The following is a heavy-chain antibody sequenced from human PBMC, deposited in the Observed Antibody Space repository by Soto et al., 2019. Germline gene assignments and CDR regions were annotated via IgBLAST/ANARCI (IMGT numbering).Heavy chain of an antibody. V-gene: IGHV4-59*01. D-gene: IGHD5-12*01. CDR1: GGSISSYY. J-gene: IGHJ4*02. CDR3: AREGMATNNAFDY. Sequence: GSLSLTCTVSGGSISSYYWSWIRQPPGKGLEWIGYIYYSGSTNYNPSLKSRVTISVDTSKNQFSLKLSSVTAADTAVYYCAREGMATNNAFDYWGQGTLVTVSS. CDR2: IYYSGST.